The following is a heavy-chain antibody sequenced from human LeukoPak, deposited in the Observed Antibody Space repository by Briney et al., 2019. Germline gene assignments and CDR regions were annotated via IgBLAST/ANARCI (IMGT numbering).Heavy chain of an antibody. CDR2: ISSTTSYI. CDR1: GFTFSSYS. D-gene: IGHD2-15*01. V-gene: IGHV3-21*01. J-gene: IGHJ4*02. Sequence: GGSLRLSCAASGFTFSSYSMNWVRQAPGKGLEWVSSISSTTSYIYYADSVKGRFTISRDNAKNSIYLQMNTLRAEDTAVYYCARTYGSGSLDYGGQGTLVTVSS. CDR3: ARTYGSGSLDY.